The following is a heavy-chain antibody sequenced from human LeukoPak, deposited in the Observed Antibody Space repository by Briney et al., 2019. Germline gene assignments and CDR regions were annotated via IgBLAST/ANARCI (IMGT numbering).Heavy chain of an antibody. J-gene: IGHJ5*01. Sequence: SGTLSLTCSVSGDDISSSNWWTWVRQPPQKGLEWTGEVYHSGSTNYNPSLKSRIYMSVDKSQNRFSLRLTSVTAADTAVYFCARVSGSGLYFKSFDPWGQGTLVIVSS. D-gene: IGHD3-10*01. CDR2: VYHSGST. CDR3: ARVSGSGLYFKSFDP. CDR1: GDDISSSNW. V-gene: IGHV4-4*02.